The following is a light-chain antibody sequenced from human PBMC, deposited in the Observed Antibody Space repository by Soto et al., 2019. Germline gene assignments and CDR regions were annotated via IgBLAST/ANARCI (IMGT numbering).Light chain of an antibody. CDR2: GAS. CDR1: QSVSDSY. J-gene: IGKJ3*01. Sequence: EIVLTQSPGTLSLSPGERATLSCRAGQSVSDSYLAWHQQKPGQAPRLLIYGASSRATGIPDRFSGSGSGTDFTLTISRLEPEDSAVYYCQQYGRSPRTFGPGTKVAIK. CDR3: QQYGRSPRT. V-gene: IGKV3-20*01.